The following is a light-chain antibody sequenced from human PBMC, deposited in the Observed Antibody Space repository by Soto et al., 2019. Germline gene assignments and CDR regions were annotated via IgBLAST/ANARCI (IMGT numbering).Light chain of an antibody. J-gene: IGLJ1*01. CDR3: CSYAGSPYV. CDR1: RSDVGRYNY. CDR2: DVS. Sequence: QSVLTQPRSVSGSPGQSVTISCTGTRSDVGRYNYVSWYQHHPGKAPKLMIYDVSTRPSGVPDRFSGSKSGTTASLTISGLQAEDEADYYCCSYAGSPYVFGTGTKLTVL. V-gene: IGLV2-11*01.